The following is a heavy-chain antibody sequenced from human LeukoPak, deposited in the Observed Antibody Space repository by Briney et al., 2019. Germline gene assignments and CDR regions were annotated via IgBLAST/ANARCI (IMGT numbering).Heavy chain of an antibody. D-gene: IGHD5-18*01. Sequence: SETPSLTSAVCGGSFSGYYWSWIREPPGKGLEWIGEINHSGSTNYNPSLKSRVTISVDTSKNQFSLKLSSVTAADTAVYYCARSKDTAIHMDVWGKGTTVTVSS. CDR1: GGSFSGYY. CDR2: INHSGST. CDR3: ARSKDTAIHMDV. J-gene: IGHJ6*03. V-gene: IGHV4-34*01.